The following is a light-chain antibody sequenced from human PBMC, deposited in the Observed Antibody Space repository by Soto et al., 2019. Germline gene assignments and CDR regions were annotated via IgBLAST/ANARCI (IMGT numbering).Light chain of an antibody. CDR3: LQHKDYPYT. Sequence: DIQMTQSPSSLSASVGDRVTITCRASQDIRSDLGWYQQKPGKAPKRLIYAASRLQSGVPSRFSAGGSGTEFILTISILQPEDFATYYCLQHKDYPYTFGQGTKVEIK. V-gene: IGKV1-17*01. CDR2: AAS. CDR1: QDIRSD. J-gene: IGKJ2*01.